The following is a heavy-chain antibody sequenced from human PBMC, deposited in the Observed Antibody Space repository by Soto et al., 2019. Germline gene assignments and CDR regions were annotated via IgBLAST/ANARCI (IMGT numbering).Heavy chain of an antibody. CDR2: IYWDDDK. D-gene: IGHD2-15*01. J-gene: IGHJ5*01. V-gene: IGHV2-5*02. CDR1: GFSLSTHGVG. CDR3: AHAMLYCTGGSCSTWFDS. Sequence: QITLKESGPTLVKPTQTLTLTCTFSGFSLSTHGVGVGWVRQPAGKALEWLALIYWDDDKRYSASPNSRLTITKDPSKNQVVLTMTNMDPVDTATYYCAHAMLYCTGGSCSTWFDSWGQGTLVTVSS.